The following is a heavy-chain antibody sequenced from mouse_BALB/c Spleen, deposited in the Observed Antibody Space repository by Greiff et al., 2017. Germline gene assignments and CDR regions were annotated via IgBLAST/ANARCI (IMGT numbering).Heavy chain of an antibody. J-gene: IGHJ4*01. CDR2: IYPGNSDT. D-gene: IGHD2-1*01. CDR3: IDGNYEHAMDY. CDR1: GYTFTSYW. V-gene: IGHV1-5*01. Sequence: VQLKQSGTVLARPGASVKMSCKASGYTFTSYWMHWVKQRPGQGLEWIGAIYPGNSDTSYNQKFKGKAKLTAVTSTSTAYMELSSLTNEDSAVYYCIDGNYEHAMDYWGQGTSVTVSS.